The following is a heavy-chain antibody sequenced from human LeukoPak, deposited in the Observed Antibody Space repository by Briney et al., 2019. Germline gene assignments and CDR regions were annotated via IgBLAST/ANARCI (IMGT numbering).Heavy chain of an antibody. CDR3: TSRGGNLYFDY. V-gene: IGHV3-73*01. J-gene: IGHJ4*02. CDR1: GFTFSSSA. Sequence: PGGSLRLSCAASGFTFSSSAMHWVRQASGKGLEWVGRIRSKANSYATAYAASVKGRFTISRDDSKNTAYLQMNSLKTEDTAVYYCTSRGGNLYFDYWGQGTLVTVSS. D-gene: IGHD3-16*01. CDR2: IRSKANSYAT.